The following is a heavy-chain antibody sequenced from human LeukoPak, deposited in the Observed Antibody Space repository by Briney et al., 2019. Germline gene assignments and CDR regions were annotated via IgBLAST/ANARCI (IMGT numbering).Heavy chain of an antibody. V-gene: IGHV4-59*08. J-gene: IGHJ6*03. CDR3: ARSYCGSTGCSHYYYYYYMDV. CDR2: IYYSGST. CDR1: GGSISSYY. D-gene: IGHD2-2*01. Sequence: SETLSLTCTVSGGSISSYYWSWIRQPPGKGLEWIGYIYYSGSTNYNPSLKSRVTISEDTSVNQFSLKLSSVTAADTAVYYCARSYCGSTGCSHYYYYYYMDVWGKGTTVTVSS.